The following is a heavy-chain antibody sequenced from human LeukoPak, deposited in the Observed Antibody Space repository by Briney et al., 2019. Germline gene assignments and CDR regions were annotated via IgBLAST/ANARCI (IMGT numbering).Heavy chain of an antibody. J-gene: IGHJ6*02. CDR2: IIPIFGTA. D-gene: IGHD3-22*01. V-gene: IGHV1-69*13. CDR3: ARGYYYDSSGYYGKGGYYYYGMDV. Sequence: ASVEVSCKASGGTFSSYAISWVRQAPGQGLEWMGGIIPIFGTANYAQKFQGRVTITADESTSTAYMELSSLRSEDTAVYYCARGYYYDSSGYYGKGGYYYYGMDVWGQGTTVTVSS. CDR1: GGTFSSYA.